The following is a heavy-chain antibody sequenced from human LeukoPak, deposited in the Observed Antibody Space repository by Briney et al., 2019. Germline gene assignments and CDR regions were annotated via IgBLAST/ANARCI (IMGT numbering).Heavy chain of an antibody. CDR1: GFTFSSYS. J-gene: IGHJ6*02. CDR2: ISSSSSYI. V-gene: IGHV3-21*01. CDR3: GKDEGKTGKGENRPYGFDG. D-gene: IGHD3-16*01. Sequence: NPGGSLRLSCAASGFTFSSYSMNWVRQAPGKGLEWVSSISSSSSYIYYADSVKGRFTISRDNAKNSLYLQMNSLRAEATAVYYCGKDEGKTGKGENRPYGFDGWGQGTPVTGSS.